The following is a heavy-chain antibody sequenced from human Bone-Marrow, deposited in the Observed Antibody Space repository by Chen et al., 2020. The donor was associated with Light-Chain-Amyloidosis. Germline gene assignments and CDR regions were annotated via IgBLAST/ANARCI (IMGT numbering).Heavy chain of an antibody. V-gene: IGHV5-10-1*03. D-gene: IGHD6-6*01. CDR2: INPSDSYT. CDR3: ARDPRGERKVSSGSSGDYYFNY. CDR1: GYRFTSYW. Sequence: EVLLVQSGAEVKKPGESLRSSSKGSGYRFTSYWISWVRQVPGKGLEWMGRINPSDSYTNYSPSFQGHVTISTDKSISTAYLQWNSLQASDTAIYYCARDPRGERKVSSGSSGDYYFNYWGQGTLVTVSS. J-gene: IGHJ4*02.